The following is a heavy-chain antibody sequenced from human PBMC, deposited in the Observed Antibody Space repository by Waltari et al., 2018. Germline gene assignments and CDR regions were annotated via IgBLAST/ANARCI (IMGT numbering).Heavy chain of an antibody. CDR1: GDSIRSADYY. Sequence: QVLLQESGPGLVQASQTLSLTCTASGDSIRSADYYWGWIRRPAGKEMQWIGRVSSTGGANYDPSLKRRATISVDSSKNEFSLSLTSVTAADTATYYCAREDLAVRKTGGFDYWGQGVMVSVSS. V-gene: IGHV4-61*02. D-gene: IGHD6-19*01. J-gene: IGHJ4*02. CDR2: VSSTGGA. CDR3: AREDLAVRKTGGFDY.